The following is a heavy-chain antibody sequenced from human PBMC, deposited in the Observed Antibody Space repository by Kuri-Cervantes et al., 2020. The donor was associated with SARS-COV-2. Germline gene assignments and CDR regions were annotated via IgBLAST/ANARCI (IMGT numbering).Heavy chain of an antibody. D-gene: IGHD2-21*01. V-gene: IGHV3-30*01. CDR1: GFTFSSCA. CDR3: AKDRVGVLDS. CDR2: ISYDGSNE. Sequence: GESLKISCAASGFTFSSCAMHWVRPAPGKGLEWVAFISYDGSNEYYADSVRGRFTISRDNSNNTLYLQVNSLRAEDTALYYCAKDRVGVLDSWGQGTQVTVSS. J-gene: IGHJ5*01.